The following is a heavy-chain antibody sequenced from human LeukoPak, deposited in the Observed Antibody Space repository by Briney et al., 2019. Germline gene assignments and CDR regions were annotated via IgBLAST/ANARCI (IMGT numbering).Heavy chain of an antibody. CDR1: GHSISSGYY. J-gene: IGHJ5*02. V-gene: IGHV4-38-2*02. CDR3: AREGDSSSVGWFDP. D-gene: IGHD6-13*01. CDR2: IYHSGKT. Sequence: SETLSLTCTVSGHSISSGYYWGWLRPPPGKGLEWIGSIYHSGKTYYNPSLKSRVTISVDTSKNQFSLKLSSVTAADTAVYYCAREGDSSSVGWFDPWGQGTLVTVSS.